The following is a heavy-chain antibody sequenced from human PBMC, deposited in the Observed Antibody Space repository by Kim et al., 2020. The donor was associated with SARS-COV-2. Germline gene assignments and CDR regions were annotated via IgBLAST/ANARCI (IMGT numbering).Heavy chain of an antibody. CDR3: TKGVSGADWSEGS. D-gene: IGHD3-9*01. Sequence: GGSLRLSCVASGFTFGDYAMHWVRQAPGKGLEWVSTVNSNSRSIGYADSVKGRFTISRDNVRNSLSLQLTSLRSEDTALYYCTKGVSGADWSEGSWGQGTLVTVSS. CDR1: GFTFGDYA. CDR2: VNSNSRSI. J-gene: IGHJ5*02. V-gene: IGHV3-9*01.